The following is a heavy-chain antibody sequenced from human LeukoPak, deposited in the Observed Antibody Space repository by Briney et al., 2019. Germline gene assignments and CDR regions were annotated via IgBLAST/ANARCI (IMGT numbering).Heavy chain of an antibody. V-gene: IGHV4-4*07. CDR2: IYTSGST. Sequence: RPSETLSLTCTVSGGSISSYHWSWLRQPAGKGLEWVGRIYTSGSTNYNPSLKSRVTMSVDTSKNQFSLKLSSVTAADTAVYYCARDRYYYDSSGYLFDYWGQGTLVTVSS. J-gene: IGHJ4*02. CDR1: GGSISSYH. CDR3: ARDRYYYDSSGYLFDY. D-gene: IGHD3-22*01.